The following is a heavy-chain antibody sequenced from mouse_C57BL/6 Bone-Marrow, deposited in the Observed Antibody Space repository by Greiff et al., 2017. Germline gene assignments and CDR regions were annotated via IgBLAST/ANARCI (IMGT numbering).Heavy chain of an antibody. J-gene: IGHJ2*01. Sequence: QVQLQQSGAELVRPGASVKLSCKASGYTFTDYYINWVKQRPGQGLEWIARIYPGSGNTYYNEKFKGKATLTAEKSSSTAYMQLSSLTSEDSAVYFCAREVLHDYWGQGTTLTVSS. CDR2: IYPGSGNT. D-gene: IGHD1-1*01. V-gene: IGHV1-76*01. CDR1: GYTFTDYY. CDR3: AREVLHDY.